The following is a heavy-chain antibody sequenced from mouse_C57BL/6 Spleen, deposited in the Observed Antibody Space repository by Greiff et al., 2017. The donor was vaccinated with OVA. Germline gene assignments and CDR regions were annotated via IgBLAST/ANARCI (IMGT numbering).Heavy chain of an antibody. Sequence: VQLQQSGPELVKPGASVKISCKASGYTFTDYYMNWVKQSHGKSLEWIGDINPNNGGTSYNQKFKGKATLTVDKSSSTAYMELRSLTSEDSAVYYCACHHYYGSSYAMDYWGQGTSVTVSS. CDR2: INPNNGGT. V-gene: IGHV1-26*01. CDR3: ACHHYYGSSYAMDY. J-gene: IGHJ4*01. CDR1: GYTFTDYY. D-gene: IGHD1-1*01.